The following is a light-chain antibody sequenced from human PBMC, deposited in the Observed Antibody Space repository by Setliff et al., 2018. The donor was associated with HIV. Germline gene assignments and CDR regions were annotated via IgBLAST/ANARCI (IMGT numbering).Light chain of an antibody. Sequence: QSVLAQAASVSGSPGQPITIFCIGTSSDIGGYEYVSWYQQHPGEAPKLIIYEVTNRPSGVSNRFSGSKSGNTASLTISGLQAEDEADYYCAAWDDSLNGLYVFGTGTKVTVL. CDR1: SSDIGGYEY. CDR2: EVT. J-gene: IGLJ1*01. CDR3: AAWDDSLNGLYV. V-gene: IGLV2-14*01.